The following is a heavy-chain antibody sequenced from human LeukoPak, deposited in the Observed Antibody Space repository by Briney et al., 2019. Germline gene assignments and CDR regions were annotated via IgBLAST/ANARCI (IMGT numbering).Heavy chain of an antibody. CDR3: ARSIGGVDY. J-gene: IGHJ4*02. V-gene: IGHV3-30*03. CDR1: GFTFSNYG. CDR2: TSYDETNK. Sequence: GRSLRLSCGASGFTFSNYGMHWVRQAPGKGLEWVAVTSYDETNKYYADSVKGRFTISRDNSKNTVYLQMNSLRSEDTAVYYCARSIGGVDYWGQGTLVTVSS. D-gene: IGHD3-16*01.